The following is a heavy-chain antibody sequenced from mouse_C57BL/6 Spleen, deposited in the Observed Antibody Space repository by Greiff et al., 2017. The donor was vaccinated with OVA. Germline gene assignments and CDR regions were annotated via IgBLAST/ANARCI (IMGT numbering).Heavy chain of an antibody. CDR2: IYPGSGST. J-gene: IGHJ2*01. CDR1: GHTFTSYW. Sequence: QVQLQQPGAELVKPGASVKMSCKASGHTFTSYWITWVKQKPGQGLEWIGGIYPGSGSTNYTEKFKSKATLTVDTSSSTAYMQLSSLTSEDSAVYDCARGGLRLFDYWGQGTTLTVSS. V-gene: IGHV1-55*01. CDR3: ARGGLRLFDY. D-gene: IGHD1-2*01.